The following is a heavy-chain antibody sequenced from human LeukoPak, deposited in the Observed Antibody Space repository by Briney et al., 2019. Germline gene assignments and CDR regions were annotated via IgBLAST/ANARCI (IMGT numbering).Heavy chain of an antibody. Sequence: ASVKDSCKTSGDNFTDFYIHWVRQAPGQGLEWMGLIKPNSGVTKYAEKFQGRVTMTTETSMSTAFMELSRLRSDDAADYYCARDPPMAGTPSLDSWGQGTPVIVSS. CDR2: IKPNSGVT. D-gene: IGHD1-14*01. CDR1: GDNFTDFY. CDR3: ARDPPMAGTPSLDS. V-gene: IGHV1-2*06. J-gene: IGHJ5*01.